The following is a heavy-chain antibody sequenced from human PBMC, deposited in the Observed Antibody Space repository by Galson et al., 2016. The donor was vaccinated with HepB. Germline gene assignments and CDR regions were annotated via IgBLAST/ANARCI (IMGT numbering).Heavy chain of an antibody. CDR2: ISSSSRTI. CDR1: GFSFSNYY. D-gene: IGHD4-23*01. CDR3: VRDRAYDYGGPRPPADAFDL. V-gene: IGHV3-11*01. J-gene: IGHJ3*01. Sequence: SLRLSCAASGFSFSNYYMSWIRQAPGEALQWISYISSSSRTISYADSVKGRFTISRGNANNSLFLQMNSLGAEDTALYYCVRDRAYDYGGPRPPADAFDLWGPGAMVIVSS.